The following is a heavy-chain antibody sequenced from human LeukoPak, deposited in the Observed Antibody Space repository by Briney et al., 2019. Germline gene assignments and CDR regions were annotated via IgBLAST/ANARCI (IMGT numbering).Heavy chain of an antibody. D-gene: IGHD3-22*01. V-gene: IGHV3-30-3*01. J-gene: IGHJ4*02. Sequence: GGSLRLSCAASGFTFSSYAMHWVRQAPGKGLEWVAVISYGGSNKYYADSVKGRFTISRDNSKNTLYLQMNSLRAEDTAVYYCARDLSYYDSSGYYYGFDYWGQGTLVTVSS. CDR1: GFTFSSYA. CDR3: ARDLSYYDSSGYYYGFDY. CDR2: ISYGGSNK.